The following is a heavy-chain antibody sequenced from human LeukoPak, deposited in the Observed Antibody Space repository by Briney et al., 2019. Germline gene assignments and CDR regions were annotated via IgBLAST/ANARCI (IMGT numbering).Heavy chain of an antibody. Sequence: SGTLSLTCAVSGGSISSSNWWSWVRQPPGKGLEWIGEIYHSGSTNYNPSLKSRVTISVDKSKNQFSLKLSSVTAADTAVYYCARAPEDYGVSKSFDYWGQGTPVTVSS. CDR1: GGSISSSNW. D-gene: IGHD4-17*01. CDR3: ARAPEDYGVSKSFDY. CDR2: IYHSGST. V-gene: IGHV4-4*02. J-gene: IGHJ4*02.